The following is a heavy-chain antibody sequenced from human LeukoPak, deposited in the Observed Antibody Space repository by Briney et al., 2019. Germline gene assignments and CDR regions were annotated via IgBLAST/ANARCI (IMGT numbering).Heavy chain of an antibody. CDR3: ARNYGDYDY. CDR1: GYSFTSYW. Sequence: GESLKISCKGPGYSFTSYWITWVRQMPGKGLEWMGRIDPSDSFTKYSPSFEGHVTISVEKSISTAYIQWSSLKASDTAMYYCARNYGDYDYWGQGTLVTVSS. CDR2: IDPSDSFT. D-gene: IGHD4-17*01. J-gene: IGHJ4*02. V-gene: IGHV5-10-1*01.